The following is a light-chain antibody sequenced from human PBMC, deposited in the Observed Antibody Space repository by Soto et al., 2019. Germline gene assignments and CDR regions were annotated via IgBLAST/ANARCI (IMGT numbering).Light chain of an antibody. V-gene: IGKV3-20*01. CDR1: QSVSSSY. Sequence: ENVLTQSPGTLSLSPGERATLSCRASQSVSSSYLAWYQQKPGQAPRLLIYGTSNRATGIPDRFSGSGSGTDFTLTISRLEPEDFVIYYCQQYGSSPWTFGQGTKVDIK. J-gene: IGKJ1*01. CDR3: QQYGSSPWT. CDR2: GTS.